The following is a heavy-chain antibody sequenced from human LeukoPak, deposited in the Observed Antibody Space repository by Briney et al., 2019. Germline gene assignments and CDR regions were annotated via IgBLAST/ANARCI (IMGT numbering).Heavy chain of an antibody. Sequence: SETLCLTCTVSGGSISSGGYYWSWIRQPPGKGLEWIGYIYHSGSTYYNTSLKSRVTISVDRSKNQFYLKLSSVTAADTAVYYCARGTTIFGVARRGTPFDYWGQGTLVTVSS. CDR2: IYHSGST. V-gene: IGHV4-30-2*01. D-gene: IGHD3-3*01. CDR3: ARGTTIFGVARRGTPFDY. CDR1: GGSISSGGYY. J-gene: IGHJ4*02.